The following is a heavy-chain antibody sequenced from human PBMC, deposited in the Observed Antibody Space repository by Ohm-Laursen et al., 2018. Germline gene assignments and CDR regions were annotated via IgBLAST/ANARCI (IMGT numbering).Heavy chain of an antibody. V-gene: IGHV3-33*01. D-gene: IGHD3-22*01. Sequence: SSLRLSCAAPGFTFSSYGMHWVRQAPGKGLEWVAVIWFDGSNKHYADSVKGRFSISRDNSRSTLSLQMNSLRAEDTAVYYCARDRHYDSSGYCTLDYWGQGILVTVSS. CDR1: GFTFSSYG. CDR3: ARDRHYDSSGYCTLDY. J-gene: IGHJ4*02. CDR2: IWFDGSNK.